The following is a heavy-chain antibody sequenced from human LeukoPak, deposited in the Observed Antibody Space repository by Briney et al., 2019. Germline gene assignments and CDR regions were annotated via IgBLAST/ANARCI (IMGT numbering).Heavy chain of an antibody. CDR2: ISDSGIDT. CDR1: GFTFSTYA. V-gene: IGHV3-23*01. J-gene: IGHJ4*02. D-gene: IGHD2-2*02. CDR3: AKTDCTSSSCYTIES. Sequence: GGSLRLSCAASGFTFSTYAMSWVRQAPDRGLEWVSVISDSGIDTSYAESGKGRFTISRDNSKNRLYLQMNSLRAEDTAVYYCAKTDCTSSSCYTIESWGQGTLVTVSS.